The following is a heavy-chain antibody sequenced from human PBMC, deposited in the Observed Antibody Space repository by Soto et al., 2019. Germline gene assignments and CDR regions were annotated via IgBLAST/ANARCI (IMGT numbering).Heavy chain of an antibody. J-gene: IGHJ4*02. D-gene: IGHD3-3*01. CDR1: GGSISSGDYY. CDR2: IYYSGST. CDR3: AREASGVVSFDY. Sequence: KPSETLSLTCTVSGGSISSGDYYWSWIRQPPGKGLEWIGYIYYSGSTYYNPSLKSRVTISVDTSKNQFSLKLSSVTAADTAVYYCAREASGVVSFDYWGQGTLVTVSS. V-gene: IGHV4-30-4*01.